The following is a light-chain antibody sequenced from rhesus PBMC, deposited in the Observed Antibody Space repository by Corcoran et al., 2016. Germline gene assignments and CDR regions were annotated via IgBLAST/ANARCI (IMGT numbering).Light chain of an antibody. Sequence: DIQMTQSPSSLFASVGDTVIITCRASQAHNKYFSWYQQKPGKAPKPLYFYARSLETGVPSRFSGSGSGTDYTLTLSSLEPEDIASYYCQQYNDSPLTFGGGTKVEIK. J-gene: IGKJ4*01. CDR1: QAHNKY. CDR2: YAR. CDR3: QQYNDSPLT. V-gene: IGKV1-66*01.